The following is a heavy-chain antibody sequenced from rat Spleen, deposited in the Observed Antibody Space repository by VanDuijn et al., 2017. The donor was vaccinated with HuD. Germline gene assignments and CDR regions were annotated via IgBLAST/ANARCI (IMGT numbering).Heavy chain of an antibody. CDR2: ISYDGGST. J-gene: IGHJ2*01. D-gene: IGHD1-10*01. CDR3: TTVAYNNYGY. Sequence: EVQLVESGGGLVQPGRSMKLSCAASGFTFSNYGMAWVRQAPKKGLEWVAYISYDGGSTYYRDSVKGRFTISRDNAKSTLYLQMDSLRSEDTATYYCTTVAYNNYGYWGQGVMVTVSS. CDR1: GFTFSNYG. V-gene: IGHV5-20*01.